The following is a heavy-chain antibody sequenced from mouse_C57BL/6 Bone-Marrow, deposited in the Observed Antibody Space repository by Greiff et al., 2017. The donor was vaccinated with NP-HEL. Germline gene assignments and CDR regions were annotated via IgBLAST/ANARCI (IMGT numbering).Heavy chain of an antibody. CDR3: ARVYGNFDV. J-gene: IGHJ1*03. CDR1: GFTFSSYA. CDR2: ISDGGSYT. D-gene: IGHD2-1*01. V-gene: IGHV5-4*01. Sequence: EVQRVESGGGLVKPGGSLKLSCAASGFTFSSYAMSWVRQTPEKRLEWVATISDGGSYTYYPDNVKGRFTISRDNAKNNLYLQMSHLKSEDTAMYYCARVYGNFDVWGTGTTVTVSS.